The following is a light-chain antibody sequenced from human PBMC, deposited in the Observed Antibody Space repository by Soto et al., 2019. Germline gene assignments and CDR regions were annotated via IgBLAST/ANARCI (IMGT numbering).Light chain of an antibody. V-gene: IGKV1-39*01. CDR2: KAS. CDR1: QSISSY. CDR3: QQCDRSPWT. J-gene: IGKJ1*01. Sequence: DIQMTQSPSSLSASVGDRVTITCRAIQSISSYLNWYQQKPGKAPKLLIYKASTLKSGVPSRFSGSGSGTEFTLTISSLEPEDFAVYYCQQCDRSPWTCGQGTKVDI.